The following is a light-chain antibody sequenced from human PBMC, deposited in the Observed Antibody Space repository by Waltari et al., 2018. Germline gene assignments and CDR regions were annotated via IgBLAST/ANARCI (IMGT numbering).Light chain of an antibody. Sequence: QSALSQPASVSGSPGQSLTITCTGASTDLASYNLVAWYQPHPNRAPKLSIYEATKRPSGIAHGFSGAKSGATASLRISGLQADDDADYYCCSYTGSSTSYGCGGGTKVTVL. V-gene: IGLV2-23*01. J-gene: IGLJ1*01. CDR2: EAT. CDR3: CSYTGSSTSYG. CDR1: STDLASYNL.